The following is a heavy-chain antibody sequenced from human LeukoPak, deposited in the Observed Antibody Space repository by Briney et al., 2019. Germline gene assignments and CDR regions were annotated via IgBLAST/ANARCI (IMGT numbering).Heavy chain of an antibody. CDR2: IYYSGST. CDR1: GGSVSSGSYY. CDR3: AREGPSFWSGPDYGMDV. Sequence: SETLSLTCTASGGSVSSGSYYWSWIRQPPGKGLEWTGYIYYSGSTNYNPSLKSRVTISVDTSKNQFSLKLSSVTAADTAVYYCAREGPSFWSGPDYGMDVWGQGTTVTVSS. J-gene: IGHJ6*02. V-gene: IGHV4-61*01. D-gene: IGHD3-3*01.